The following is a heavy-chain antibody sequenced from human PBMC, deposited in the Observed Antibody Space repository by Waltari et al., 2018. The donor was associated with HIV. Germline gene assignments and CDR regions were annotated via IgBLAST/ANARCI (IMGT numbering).Heavy chain of an antibody. V-gene: IGHV3-23*01. CDR2: VSGSGGST. D-gene: IGHD3-16*02. CDR1: GFTFSSYA. J-gene: IGHJ4*02. CDR3: AKYRPGIDY. Sequence: EVQLLESGGGLVQPGGSLRLSFAASGFTFSSYAMRWVRQARGKGLEWFSAVSGSGGSTYYADSVNARFAIARDNSKNALYLQMNSLRAEDTAVYYCAKYRPGIDYWGQGTLVTVSS.